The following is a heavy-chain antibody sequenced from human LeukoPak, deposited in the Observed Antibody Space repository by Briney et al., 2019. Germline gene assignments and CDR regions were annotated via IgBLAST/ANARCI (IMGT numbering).Heavy chain of an antibody. J-gene: IGHJ4*02. Sequence: PSETLSLTCTVSGGSIRSNYWSWIRQPPGKGLEWIGYIYYTGSTNYNPSLKSRVTISLDTSKNQFSLKLSSVTAADTAVYYCARGGNYYQPFEYWGQGTLVAVSS. CDR1: GGSIRSNY. D-gene: IGHD3-10*01. CDR2: IYYTGST. CDR3: ARGGNYYQPFEY. V-gene: IGHV4-59*01.